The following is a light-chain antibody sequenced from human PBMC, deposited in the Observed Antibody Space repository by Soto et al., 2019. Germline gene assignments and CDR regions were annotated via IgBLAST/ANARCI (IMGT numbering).Light chain of an antibody. Sequence: DIQLTQSPSFLSASVGDRVTITCRASQGISSYLAWYQQKPGKAPKLLIYAASPLQGGVPSRFSGSGSGTEFTLTISSLQPEDFATYYCQQLNSYPWTFGQGTKVEIK. V-gene: IGKV1-9*01. J-gene: IGKJ1*01. CDR1: QGISSY. CDR2: AAS. CDR3: QQLNSYPWT.